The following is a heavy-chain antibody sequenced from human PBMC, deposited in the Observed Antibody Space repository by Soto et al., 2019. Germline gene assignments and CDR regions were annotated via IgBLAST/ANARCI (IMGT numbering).Heavy chain of an antibody. J-gene: IGHJ6*02. Sequence: GGSLRLSCAASGFTFSSYGMHWVRQAPGKGLEWVAVISYDGSNKYYADSVKGRFTISRDNSKNTLYLQMNSLRAEDTAVYYCARGGPNFWSAAYGMDVWGQGTTVTVS. V-gene: IGHV3-30*03. CDR3: ARGGPNFWSAAYGMDV. D-gene: IGHD3-3*01. CDR2: ISYDGSNK. CDR1: GFTFSSYG.